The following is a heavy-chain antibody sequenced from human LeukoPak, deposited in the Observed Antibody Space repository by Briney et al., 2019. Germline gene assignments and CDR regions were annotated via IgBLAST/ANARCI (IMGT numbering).Heavy chain of an antibody. V-gene: IGHV3-64*02. J-gene: IGHJ4*02. CDR1: GFTFSIYA. CDR2: VSRDGAAT. Sequence: GGSLRLSCAASGFTFSIYAMHWVRQAPGKGLEYISSVSRDGAATYYADSVAGRFTISRDNSKNTLFLQMGSLRADDMAVYYCARPRTPYTSGWYGGVFEFWGQGALVTFSS. CDR3: ARPRTPYTSGWYGGVFEF. D-gene: IGHD6-19*01.